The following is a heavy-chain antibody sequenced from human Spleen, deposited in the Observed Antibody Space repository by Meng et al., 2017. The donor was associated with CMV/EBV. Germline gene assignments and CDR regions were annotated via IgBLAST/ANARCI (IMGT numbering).Heavy chain of an antibody. J-gene: IGHJ4*02. CDR2: ISYDGSNK. CDR1: GFIFSRYA. D-gene: IGHD2-2*01. Sequence: GESLKISCAASGFIFSRYAMHWVRQAPGKGLEWVAVISYDGSNKYYADSVKGRFTISRDNSKNTLYLQMNSLRAEDTAVYYCARGFWGYCSSTSCSVFDYWGQGTLVTVSS. V-gene: IGHV3-30-3*01. CDR3: ARGFWGYCSSTSCSVFDY.